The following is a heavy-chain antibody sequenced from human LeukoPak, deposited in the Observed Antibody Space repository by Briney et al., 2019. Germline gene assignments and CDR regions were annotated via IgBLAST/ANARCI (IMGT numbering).Heavy chain of an antibody. Sequence: GGSLRLSCAASGFTFSNYGIHWVRQAPGKGLEWVAFIRYDGSNKYYADSVKGRFTISRDNSKNTLYVQMNSLRAEDTAVYYCAKDLWDTATRGGTFDYWGRGTLVTVSS. D-gene: IGHD5-18*01. V-gene: IGHV3-30*02. CDR2: IRYDGSNK. CDR3: AKDLWDTATRGGTFDY. J-gene: IGHJ4*02. CDR1: GFTFSNYG.